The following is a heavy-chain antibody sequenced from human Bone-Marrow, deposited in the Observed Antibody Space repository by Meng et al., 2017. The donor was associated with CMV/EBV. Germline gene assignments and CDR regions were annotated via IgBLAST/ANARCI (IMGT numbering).Heavy chain of an antibody. D-gene: IGHD1-1*01. J-gene: IGHJ4*02. CDR2: SNAGNGNT. CDR1: GYTFTNYA. Sequence: ASVKVSCKASGYTFTNYAIHWVRQTPGQRLEWMGWSNAGNGNTISSQEFQSRVTIARDTSASKAYMDLSSLRSEDTAVYYCARDRALERRGQPDYWGQGTLVTVSS. V-gene: IGHV1-3*02. CDR3: ARDRALERRGQPDY.